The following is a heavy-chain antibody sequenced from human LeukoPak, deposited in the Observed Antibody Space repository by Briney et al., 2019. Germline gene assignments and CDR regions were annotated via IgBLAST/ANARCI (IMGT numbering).Heavy chain of an antibody. D-gene: IGHD1-26*01. CDR3: ARDFVGGGYSPLDY. V-gene: IGHV4-30-4*08. Sequence: SWVRQAPGKGLEWIGYIDHSGSAYYNPSLESRVIISIDTSKRQFSLKLRSVTAAGTAVYYCARDFVGGGYSPLDYWGQGTLVTVSS. J-gene: IGHJ4*02. CDR2: IDHSGSA.